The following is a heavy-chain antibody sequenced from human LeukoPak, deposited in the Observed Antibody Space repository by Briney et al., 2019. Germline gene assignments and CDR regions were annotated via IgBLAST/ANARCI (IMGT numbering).Heavy chain of an antibody. Sequence: ASVKVSCKASGYTFTGYYMHWVRQAPGQGLEWMGWINPNSGGTSYAQKFQGRVTMTRDTSISTAYMELSRLRSDDTAVYYCARDHVAFRFDPWGQGTLVTVSS. CDR2: INPNSGGT. J-gene: IGHJ5*02. CDR3: ARDHVAFRFDP. D-gene: IGHD2-15*01. V-gene: IGHV1-2*02. CDR1: GYTFTGYY.